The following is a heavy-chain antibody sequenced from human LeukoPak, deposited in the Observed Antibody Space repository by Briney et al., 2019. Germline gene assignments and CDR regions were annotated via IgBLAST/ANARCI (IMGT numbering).Heavy chain of an antibody. CDR2: IRYDGSNK. CDR1: GFTFSSYG. Sequence: GGSLRLSCAASGFTFSSYGLHWVRQTPGKGLEWVAFIRYDGSNKYYADPVKGRFTISRDNSKNTLYLQMNSLRAEDTAVYYCAKDDPYNYWGQGTLVTVSS. CDR3: AKDDPYNY. D-gene: IGHD4-11*01. J-gene: IGHJ4*02. V-gene: IGHV3-30*02.